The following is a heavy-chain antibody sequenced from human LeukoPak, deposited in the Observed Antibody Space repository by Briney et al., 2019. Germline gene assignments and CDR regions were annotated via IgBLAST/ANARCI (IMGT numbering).Heavy chain of an antibody. J-gene: IGHJ4*02. CDR1: GFTFSSYA. Sequence: GGSLRLSCAASGFTFSSYAMHWVRQAPGKGLEWVAVISYDGSNKYYADSVKGRFTISRDNSKNTLYLQMNSLRAVDTAVYHCASDGFGFRRIVVVPAAIASWGQGTLVTVSS. CDR2: ISYDGSNK. D-gene: IGHD2-2*01. V-gene: IGHV3-30-3*01. CDR3: ASDGFGFRRIVVVPAAIAS.